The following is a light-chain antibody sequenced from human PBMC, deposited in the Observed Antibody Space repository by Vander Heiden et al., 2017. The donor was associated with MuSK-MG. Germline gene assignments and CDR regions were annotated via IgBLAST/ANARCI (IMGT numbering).Light chain of an antibody. V-gene: IGLV1-40*01. J-gene: IGLJ2*01. CDR3: QSYDTSLNAVV. CDR2: DDG. Sequence: QSVLTQPPSVSGAPGQRVTISCTGSSSNIGAGDDVHWYRQVPGTAPQLLIFDDGNRPSGAPERFSGSKSGASASLTITGLQAEDEADYYCQSYDTSLNAVVFGGGTTLTVL. CDR1: SSNIGAGDD.